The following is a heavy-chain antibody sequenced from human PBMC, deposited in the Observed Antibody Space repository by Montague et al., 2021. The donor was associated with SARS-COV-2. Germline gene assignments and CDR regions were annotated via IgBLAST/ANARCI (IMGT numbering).Heavy chain of an antibody. CDR2: IFYNGNT. Sequence: SETLSLTCSVSGGSISSHDWSRILQPPGKGLEWIGNIFYNGNTTYIPSFKSRLTIIVETSKTQTSLKLDSVTAADTSVYYCARGYYGDYGTYQDYYGMDVWGQGTKVIVSS. J-gene: IGHJ6*02. V-gene: IGHV4-59*11. CDR1: GGSISSHD. D-gene: IGHD4-17*01. CDR3: ARGYYGDYGTYQDYYGMDV.